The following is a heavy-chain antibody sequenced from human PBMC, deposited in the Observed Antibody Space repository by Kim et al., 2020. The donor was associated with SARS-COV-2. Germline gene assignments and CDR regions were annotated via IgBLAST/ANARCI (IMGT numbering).Heavy chain of an antibody. V-gene: IGHV4-39*07. Sequence: SETLSLTCTVSGGSISSSSYYWGWIRQPPGKGLEWIGSIYYSGSTYYNPSLKSRVTISVDTSKNQFSLKLSSVTAADTAVYYCAREWVPMVRGVIIYYYGMDVWGQGTTVTVSS. D-gene: IGHD3-10*01. J-gene: IGHJ6*02. CDR2: IYYSGST. CDR3: AREWVPMVRGVIIYYYGMDV. CDR1: GGSISSSSYY.